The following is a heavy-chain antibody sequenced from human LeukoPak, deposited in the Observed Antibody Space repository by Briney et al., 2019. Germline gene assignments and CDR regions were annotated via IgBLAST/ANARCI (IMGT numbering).Heavy chain of an antibody. Sequence: GGSLRLSCAASGFVFSNYWMTWVRQAPGKGLEWVASINDGGSGKYYVDSVKGRLTISRDNAQKSLYLEMHSLRAEDTAVYYCARAVTSTEGYWGQGTLVTVSS. V-gene: IGHV3-7*03. CDR2: INDGGSGK. CDR3: ARAVTSTEGY. CDR1: GFVFSNYW. D-gene: IGHD4-17*01. J-gene: IGHJ4*02.